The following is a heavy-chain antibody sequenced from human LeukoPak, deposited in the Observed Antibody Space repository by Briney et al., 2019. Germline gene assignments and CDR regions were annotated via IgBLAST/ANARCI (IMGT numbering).Heavy chain of an antibody. CDR2: INHSGST. D-gene: IGHD1-26*01. Sequence: KPSETLSLTCAVYGGSFSGYYRSWLRQPPGKGLEWIGEINHSGSTNYNPSLKSRVTISVATSKYQFSLTLIPLTAADTAVAYCARGWAKYHWGQVTLVTVSS. V-gene: IGHV4-34*01. J-gene: IGHJ5*02. CDR1: GGSFSGYY. CDR3: ARGWAKYH.